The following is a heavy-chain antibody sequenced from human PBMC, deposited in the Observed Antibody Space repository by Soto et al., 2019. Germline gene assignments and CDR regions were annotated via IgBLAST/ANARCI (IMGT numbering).Heavy chain of an antibody. CDR3: ARYRIAAAGPSFDY. CDR2: ISAYNGNT. V-gene: IGHV1-18*01. Sequence: ASVNVSCKASGYTFTSYGISWVRQAPGQGLEWMGWISAYNGNTNYAQKLQGRVTMTTDTSTSTAYMELRSLRSDDTAVYYCARYRIAAAGPSFDYWGQGTLVTVSS. J-gene: IGHJ4*02. D-gene: IGHD6-13*01. CDR1: GYTFTSYG.